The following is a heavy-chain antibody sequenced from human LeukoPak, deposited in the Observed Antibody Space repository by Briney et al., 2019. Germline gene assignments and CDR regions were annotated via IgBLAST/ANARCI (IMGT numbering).Heavy chain of an antibody. D-gene: IGHD6-19*01. CDR3: ARGSDSGWYIFAY. CDR2: IYYSGSA. V-gene: IGHV4-59*01. CDR1: GDSISSYY. J-gene: IGHJ4*02. Sequence: SETLSLTCTVSGDSISSYYWSWIRQPPGRGLEWLGYIYYSGSANYNPSLKSRVTISLDTSKNQFSLKVSSVNAADTAVYYCARGSDSGWYIFAYWGQGTLVTVSS.